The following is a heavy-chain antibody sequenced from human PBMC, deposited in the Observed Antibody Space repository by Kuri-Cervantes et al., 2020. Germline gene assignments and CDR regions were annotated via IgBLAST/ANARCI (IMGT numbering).Heavy chain of an antibody. CDR1: GFTFSDYY. D-gene: IGHD4-23*01. V-gene: IGHV3-11*01. CDR2: ISSSGSTI. Sequence: GESLKISCAASGFTFSDYYMSWIRQAPGKGLEWVSYISSSGSTIYYADSVKGRFTISRDNAKNSLYLQMNSLRAEDTALYYCAKDINYGGNAGWYYFDYWGQGTLVTVSS. J-gene: IGHJ4*02. CDR3: AKDINYGGNAGWYYFDY.